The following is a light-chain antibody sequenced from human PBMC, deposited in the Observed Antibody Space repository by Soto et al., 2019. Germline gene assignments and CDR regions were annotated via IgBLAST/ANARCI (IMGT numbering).Light chain of an antibody. V-gene: IGLV2-14*01. CDR3: SSYTSSSTPVV. J-gene: IGLJ2*01. CDR1: SSDVGGYNY. CDR2: EVS. Sequence: QSALTQPASVSGSPGQSITISCTGTSSDVGGYNYVSWYQQHPGKAPKLMIYEVSNRPSGVSNRFSGSKSGNTASLTISGLQAEDEADYYCSSYTSSSTPVVFGGGTQLTVL.